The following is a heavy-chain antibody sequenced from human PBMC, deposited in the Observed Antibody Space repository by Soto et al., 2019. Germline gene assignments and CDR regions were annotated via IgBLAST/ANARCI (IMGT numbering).Heavy chain of an antibody. CDR1: GFTLSDYY. V-gene: IGHV3-11*01. D-gene: IGHD3-16*01. Sequence: QVQLVESGGGLVKPGGSLRLSCVASGFTLSDYYMSWIRQAPGTGPEWVSHISGSGNTIDYADSVKGRFTISRDNAKNSLHLQMNSLRDDDTAVFYCARGRYALDYWGQGTRVTVSS. CDR3: ARGRYALDY. J-gene: IGHJ4*02. CDR2: ISGSGNTI.